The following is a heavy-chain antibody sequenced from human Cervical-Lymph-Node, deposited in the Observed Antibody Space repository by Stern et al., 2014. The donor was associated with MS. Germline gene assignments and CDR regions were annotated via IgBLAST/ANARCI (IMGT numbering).Heavy chain of an antibody. CDR2: IYYSGST. Sequence: MQLVESGPGLVKPSETLSLTCTVSGGSISYYYWSWIRQPPGKGLEWIGYIYYSGSTNYNPSLKSRVTISVDTSKNQFSLKLSSVTAADTAVYYCARGGSSSPPFDYWGQGTLVTVSS. J-gene: IGHJ4*02. CDR1: GGSISYYY. V-gene: IGHV4-59*01. CDR3: ARGGSSSPPFDY. D-gene: IGHD6-6*01.